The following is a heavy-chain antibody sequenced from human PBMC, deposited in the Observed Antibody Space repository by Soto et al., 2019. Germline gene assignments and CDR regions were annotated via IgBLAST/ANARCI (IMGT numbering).Heavy chain of an antibody. J-gene: IGHJ6*02. CDR1: GYTFTSYG. V-gene: IGHV1-18*01. CDR2: ISGDNGQT. CDR3: ARDGRQQIWVEGLSAMEV. Sequence: QVQVVQSGPEVKKPGASVMVSCKASGYTFTSYGISWVRQAPGQGLEWMGWISGDNGQTTYGQKFRGRVTITPDTSTSTDYVGLRSLRSDDTGVYYCARDGRQQIWVEGLSAMEVWGQGTTVTVSS. D-gene: IGHD6-13*01.